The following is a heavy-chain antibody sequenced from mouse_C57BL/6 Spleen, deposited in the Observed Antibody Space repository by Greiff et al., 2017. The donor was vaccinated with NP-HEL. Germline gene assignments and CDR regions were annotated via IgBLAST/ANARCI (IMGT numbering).Heavy chain of an antibody. V-gene: IGHV1-67*01. CDR3: ARSSSNYVCFDY. Sequence: VQLQPSGPELVRPGVSVKLSCKGSGYTFPDYAMHWVKQSHAKSLEWIGVIRTYYGDASYNQKFKDKATMTVDKSSSTAYMELSRLTSEDSAVYYCARSSSNYVCFDYWGQGTTRTVSS. CDR2: IRTYYGDA. D-gene: IGHD2-5*01. CDR1: GYTFPDYA. J-gene: IGHJ2*01.